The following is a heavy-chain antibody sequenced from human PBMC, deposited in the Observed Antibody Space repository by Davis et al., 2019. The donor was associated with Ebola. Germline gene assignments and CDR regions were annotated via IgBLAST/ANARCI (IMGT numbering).Heavy chain of an antibody. CDR2: TYYSSSKWYN. J-gene: IGHJ6*04. D-gene: IGHD5-18*01. Sequence: PSETLSLTCAISGDSVSSGGWNWIRQSPSRGLEWLGRTYYSSSKWYNDYAVSVKSRITINPDTSKNQFSLQLNSVTPEDTALYYCARGWLRAGLDVWGEGTTVTVSS. CDR3: ARGWLRAGLDV. CDR1: GDSVSSGG. V-gene: IGHV6-1*01.